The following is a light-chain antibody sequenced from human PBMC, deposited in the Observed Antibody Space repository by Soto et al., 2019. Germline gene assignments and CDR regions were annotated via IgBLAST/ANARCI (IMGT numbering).Light chain of an antibody. CDR2: DVR. CDR1: SSDVGGYNY. CDR3: SSYTSSSTHVV. Sequence: QSALTQPASVSGSPGQSITISCTGTSSDVGGYNYVSWYQQHPGKAPKLMIYDVRNRPSGVSDRFSGSKSGNTASLTISGLQAEDEGDYYCSSYTSSSTHVVFGGGTKRTVL. V-gene: IGLV2-14*01. J-gene: IGLJ2*01.